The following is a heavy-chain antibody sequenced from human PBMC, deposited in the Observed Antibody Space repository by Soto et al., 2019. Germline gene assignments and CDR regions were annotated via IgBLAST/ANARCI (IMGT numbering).Heavy chain of an antibody. D-gene: IGHD3-22*01. Sequence: GASVKVSCKASGYTFTSYGISWVRQAPGQGLEWMGWISAYNGNTNYAQKLQGRVTMTTDTSTSTAYMELRSLRSDDTAVYYCARDHIRAMCITRIVGNWFDPWGKTILVTVSS. J-gene: IGHJ5*02. CDR1: GYTFTSYG. CDR2: ISAYNGNT. V-gene: IGHV1-18*01. CDR3: ARDHIRAMCITRIVGNWFDP.